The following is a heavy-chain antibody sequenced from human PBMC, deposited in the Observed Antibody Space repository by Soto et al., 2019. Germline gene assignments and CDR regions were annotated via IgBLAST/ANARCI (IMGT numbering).Heavy chain of an antibody. CDR1: GYTFTGYY. Sequence: ASVKVSCKSSGYTFTGYYIHWVRQAPGQGLEWMGWINPNTGGTDSQQKFQGRVTMTRDSSITTAYMELSSLRSDDTAVFYCARANSGDDDEFDYWGQGTPVTAPS. V-gene: IGHV1-2*02. D-gene: IGHD5-12*01. CDR2: INPNTGGT. CDR3: ARANSGDDDEFDY. J-gene: IGHJ4*02.